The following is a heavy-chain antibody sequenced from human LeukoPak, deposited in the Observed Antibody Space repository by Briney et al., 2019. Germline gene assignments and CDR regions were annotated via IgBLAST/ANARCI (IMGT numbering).Heavy chain of an antibody. CDR3: ARGGNSRPYYYGMDV. J-gene: IGHJ6*02. Sequence: PGGSLRLSCAASGFIFSSYNMNWVRQAPGKGLEWVSSISSRSRDVYYADSVKGRFTISRDNTKSSLFLQMDSLRAEDTAVYYCARGGNSRPYYYGMDVWGQGTTVTVSS. V-gene: IGHV3-21*06. D-gene: IGHD4-23*01. CDR2: ISSRSRDV. CDR1: GFIFSSYN.